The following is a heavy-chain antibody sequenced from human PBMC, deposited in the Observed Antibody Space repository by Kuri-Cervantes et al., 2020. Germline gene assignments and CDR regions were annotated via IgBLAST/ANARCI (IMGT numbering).Heavy chain of an antibody. CDR1: GYTFTSYG. V-gene: IGHV1-24*01. Sequence: ASVKVSCKASGYTFTSYGISWVRQAPGQGLEWMGGFDPEDGKTTHAQKLQGRVTVTEDTSADTAYMELSSLTSEDTAIYYCTTLIVGANEDDAFDIWGQGTMVTVSS. CDR2: FDPEDGKT. J-gene: IGHJ3*02. CDR3: TTLIVGANEDDAFDI. D-gene: IGHD1-26*01.